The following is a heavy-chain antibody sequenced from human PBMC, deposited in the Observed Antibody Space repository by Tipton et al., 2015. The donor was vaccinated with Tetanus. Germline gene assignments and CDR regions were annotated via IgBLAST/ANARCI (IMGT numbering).Heavy chain of an antibody. D-gene: IGHD3-10*01. CDR3: AREGKMMSLDY. CDR2: IIPILDVT. J-gene: IGHJ4*02. Sequence: QSGPEVKKPGSSVKVSCKASGDTFSDYAITWVRQAPGQGLEWMGRIIPILDVTNYAQNFQGRVTFTADKSTTTVVMELSSLTSDDTAIYYCAREGKMMSLDYWSQGTLVTVSS. V-gene: IGHV1-69*04. CDR1: GDTFSDYA.